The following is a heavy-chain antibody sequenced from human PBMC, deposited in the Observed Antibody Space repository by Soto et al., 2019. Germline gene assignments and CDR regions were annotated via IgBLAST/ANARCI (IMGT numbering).Heavy chain of an antibody. V-gene: IGHV3-7*03. CDR1: GFTFSSYW. D-gene: IGHD2-8*01. J-gene: IGHJ6*02. CDR2: IKQDGSEK. Sequence: EVQLVESGGGLVQPGGSLRLSCAASGFTFSSYWMSWVRQAPGKGLEWVANIKQDGSEKYDVHPVKGRFTISRDNAKNSLYLQMNGLRAEDTAVYYCARDPEWCMPFRKCPHYYYYGMDVWGQGTTVTVSS. CDR3: ARDPEWCMPFRKCPHYYYYGMDV.